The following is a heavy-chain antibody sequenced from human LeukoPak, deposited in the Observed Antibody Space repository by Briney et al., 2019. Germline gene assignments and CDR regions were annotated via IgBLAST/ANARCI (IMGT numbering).Heavy chain of an antibody. V-gene: IGHV1-18*01. Sequence: GASVKVSCKASGYTFTSYGISWVRQAPGQGLEWMGWISAYNGNTNYAQKLQGRVTMTTDTSTSTAYMELRSLRSDDTAVYYCARTRNDYVRGSYRYTNSPHDYWGQGTLVTVSS. CDR2: ISAYNGNT. J-gene: IGHJ4*02. CDR3: ARTRNDYVRGSYRYTNSPHDY. D-gene: IGHD3-16*02. CDR1: GYTFTSYG.